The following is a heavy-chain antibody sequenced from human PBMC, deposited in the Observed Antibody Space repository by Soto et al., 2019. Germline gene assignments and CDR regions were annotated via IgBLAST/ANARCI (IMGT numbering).Heavy chain of an antibody. CDR1: GGSISSGGYY. CDR3: ARDIISTGARGMDV. V-gene: IGHV4-31*03. Sequence: SETLSLTCTVSGGSISSGGYYWSWIRQHPGKGLEWIGYIYYSGSTYYNPSLKSRVTISVDTSKNQFSLKLSSVTAADTAVYYCARDIISTGARGMDVWGQGTTVTVSS. CDR2: IYYSGST. J-gene: IGHJ6*02. D-gene: IGHD1-20*01.